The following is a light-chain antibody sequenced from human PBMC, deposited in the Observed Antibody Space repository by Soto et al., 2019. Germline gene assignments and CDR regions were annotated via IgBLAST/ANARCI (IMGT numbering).Light chain of an antibody. J-gene: IGKJ3*01. V-gene: IGKV3-11*01. CDR3: QQRSNWPLV. Sequence: EIVLTQSPATLSLSPGERATLSCRASQSVSSYLAWYQQKPDQAPRLLIYDASNRATGIPARFSGSGSGTDFTLTISSLEPEDFAVYYCQQRSNWPLVFGPGTKVDIK. CDR1: QSVSSY. CDR2: DAS.